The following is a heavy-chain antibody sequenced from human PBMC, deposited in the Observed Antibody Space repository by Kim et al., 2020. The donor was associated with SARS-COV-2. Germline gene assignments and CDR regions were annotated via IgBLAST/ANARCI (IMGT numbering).Heavy chain of an antibody. V-gene: IGHV3-21*01. Sequence: GGSLRLSCAASGFNFSSFSMHWVRQAPGKGLEWVSSISSETTYIYYTDSVRGRFTISRDNAKKSLYLQMDSLRAEDTAVYFCARGTLAVRGRFDPWGQGTLVAVSS. D-gene: IGHD3-10*01. CDR2: ISSETTYI. J-gene: IGHJ5*02. CDR1: GFNFSSFS. CDR3: ARGTLAVRGRFDP.